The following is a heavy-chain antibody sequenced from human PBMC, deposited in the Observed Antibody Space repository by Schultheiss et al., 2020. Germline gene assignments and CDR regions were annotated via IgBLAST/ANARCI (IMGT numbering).Heavy chain of an antibody. V-gene: IGHV4-4*07. CDR3: ARERCLHLWGFDY. Sequence: SETLSLTCTVSGGSISGYYWSWIRQPAGKGLEWIGRIYTSGSTNYNPSLKSRVTMSVDTSKNQFSLKLSSVTAADTAVYYCARERCLHLWGFDYWGQGTLVTVSS. CDR1: GGSISGYY. J-gene: IGHJ4*02. D-gene: IGHD5-24*01. CDR2: IYTSGST.